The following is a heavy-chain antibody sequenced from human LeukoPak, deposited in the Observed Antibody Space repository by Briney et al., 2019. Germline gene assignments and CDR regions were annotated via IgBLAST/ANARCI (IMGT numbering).Heavy chain of an antibody. Sequence: GGSLRLSCAASGFTFSDYYMSWIRQAPGKGLEWVSYISSSGSTIHYADSVKGRFTISRDNAKNSLYLQMNSLRAEDTAVYYCARVARTTVTLWFDYWGQGTLVTVSS. J-gene: IGHJ4*02. CDR2: ISSSGSTI. CDR3: ARVARTTVTLWFDY. CDR1: GFTFSDYY. D-gene: IGHD4-17*01. V-gene: IGHV3-11*01.